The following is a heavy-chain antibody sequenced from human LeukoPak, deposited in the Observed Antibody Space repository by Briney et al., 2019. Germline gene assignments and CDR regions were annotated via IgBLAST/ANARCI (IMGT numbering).Heavy chain of an antibody. CDR3: AKDRDDYGDYIFDY. D-gene: IGHD4-17*01. V-gene: IGHV3-33*06. CDR2: IWYDGSNK. CDR1: GFTFSSYG. Sequence: PGGSLRLSCAASGFTFSSYGMHWVRQAPGKGLEWVAVIWYDGSNKYYADSVKGRFTISRDNSKNTLYPQMNSLRAEDTAVYYCAKDRDDYGDYIFDYWGQGTLVTVSS. J-gene: IGHJ4*02.